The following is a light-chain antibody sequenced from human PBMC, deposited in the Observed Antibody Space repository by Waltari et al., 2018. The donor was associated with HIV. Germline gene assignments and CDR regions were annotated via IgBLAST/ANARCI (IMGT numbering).Light chain of an antibody. Sequence: SYVLTQAPSVSVAPGQTATISCAGSNIESKSVHWYQQRPGQAPVLVMYNDRARPSGIPERFSGSNSGNTATLTIARVEAGDEADYYCQVWLLTSDHLFGGGTRLTVL. J-gene: IGLJ2*01. CDR3: QVWLLTSDHL. CDR1: NIESKS. V-gene: IGLV3-21*01. CDR2: NDR.